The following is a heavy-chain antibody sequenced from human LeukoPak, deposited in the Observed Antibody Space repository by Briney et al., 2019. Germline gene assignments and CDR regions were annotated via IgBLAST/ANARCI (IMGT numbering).Heavy chain of an antibody. CDR3: ARDNLNYCSGGSCYFNWFDP. CDR1: GFTVSSNY. CDR2: LYSGGST. D-gene: IGHD2-15*01. Sequence: GGSLRLSCAASGFTVSSNYMSWVRQAPGRELEWVSVLYSGGSTYYADSVKDRFTISRDDSKNTLYLQMNSLRAEDTAVYYCARDNLNYCSGGSCYFNWFDPWGQGTLVTVSS. J-gene: IGHJ5*02. V-gene: IGHV3-66*01.